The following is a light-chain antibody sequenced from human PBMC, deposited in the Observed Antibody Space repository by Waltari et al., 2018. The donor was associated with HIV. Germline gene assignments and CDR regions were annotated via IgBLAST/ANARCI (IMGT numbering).Light chain of an antibody. J-gene: IGKJ4*01. CDR3: QQYDVWPLT. Sequence: DILLTQSPATLSVSPGVRGTLSCRASQSVGLNLAWYQQRPGQPPRLLVYGASTRASDVSTRFSASGSGIEFTLTITSVRSEDFATYFCQQYDVWPLTFGGGTNVDLK. CDR2: GAS. V-gene: IGKV3-15*01. CDR1: QSVGLN.